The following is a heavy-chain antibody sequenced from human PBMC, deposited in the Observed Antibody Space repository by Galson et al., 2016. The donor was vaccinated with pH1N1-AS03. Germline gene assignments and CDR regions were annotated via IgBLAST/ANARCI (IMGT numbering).Heavy chain of an antibody. CDR1: GGTFSNYA. CDR3: AGRQNGRHYDFWSGARGFDS. J-gene: IGHJ4*02. V-gene: IGHV1-69*05. D-gene: IGHD3-3*01. CDR2: FIPVFNTV. Sequence: SGGTFSNYAISWVRQAPGQGLEWLGGFIPVFNTVKYEQKFQGRVTITTDESTSTAYMEVRSLRSEDTAVYYCAGRQNGRHYDFWSGARGFDSWGQGTLVTVSS.